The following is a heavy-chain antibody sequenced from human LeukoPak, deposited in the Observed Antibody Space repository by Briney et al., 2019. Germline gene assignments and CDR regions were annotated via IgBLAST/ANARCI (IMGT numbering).Heavy chain of an antibody. CDR2: IYSSGST. D-gene: IGHD3-16*01. CDR3: ARVDEGGYYYYSIDV. CDR1: AGSISSYY. J-gene: IGHJ6*02. Sequence: SETLSLTCTVSAGSISSYYGRWIRQPQGKGLEWIGYIYSSGSTTYNTSHKDRVHISVDTSKNQFSLQLSSVNAADTAVYYCARVDEGGYYYYSIDVWGQGTTVTVSS. V-gene: IGHV4-59*01.